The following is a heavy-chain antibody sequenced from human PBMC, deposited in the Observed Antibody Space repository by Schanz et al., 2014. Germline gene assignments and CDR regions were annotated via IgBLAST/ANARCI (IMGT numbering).Heavy chain of an antibody. J-gene: IGHJ5*01. CDR2: IYHSGST. Sequence: QLQLQESGSGLVKPSQTLSLTCGVSGGSISSGGSSWNWIRLPPGKGLEWIGDIYHSGSTYYNPSLKSRVTISVDRSKNQFSLVLNSVTAADTAVYYCARSPGDFPGWFDSWGQGTLVTVSS. V-gene: IGHV4-30-2*01. CDR1: GGSISSGGSS. D-gene: IGHD4-17*01. CDR3: ARSPGDFPGWFDS.